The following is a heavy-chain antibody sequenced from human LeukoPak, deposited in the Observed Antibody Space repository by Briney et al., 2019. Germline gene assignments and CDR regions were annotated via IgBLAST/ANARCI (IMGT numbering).Heavy chain of an antibody. CDR3: AKAIGLRLGDSPDY. CDR1: GFTFNRNA. D-gene: IGHD3-16*01. CDR2: IGGSGDKT. Sequence: GGSLRLSCAASGFTFNRNAISWVRQAPGKGLEWVSTIGGSGDKTFYADSVKGRFTISRDNSKNMVHLQMNSLTGEDTALYYCAKAIGLRLGDSPDYWGQGTLVTVSS. J-gene: IGHJ4*02. V-gene: IGHV3-23*01.